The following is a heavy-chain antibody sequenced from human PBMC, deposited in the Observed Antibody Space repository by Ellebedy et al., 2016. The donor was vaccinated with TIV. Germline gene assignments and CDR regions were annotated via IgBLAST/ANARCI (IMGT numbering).Heavy chain of an antibody. V-gene: IGHV1-46*01. CDR3: GRESGTNY. CDR2: IDPGGGST. CDR1: GYTFSSHY. D-gene: IGHD5-24*01. J-gene: IGHJ4*02. Sequence: ASVKVSXXASGYTFSSHYINWVRQATGQGLEWTGIIDPGGGSTSYAQRFQGRVTMTRDTPTNTVYLELSRLRPDDTAVYYCGRESGTNYWGQGTLVTVSS.